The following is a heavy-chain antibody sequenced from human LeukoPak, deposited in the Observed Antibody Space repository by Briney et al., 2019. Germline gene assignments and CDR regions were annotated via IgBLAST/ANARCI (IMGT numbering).Heavy chain of an antibody. Sequence: GESLKISCKGSGYSFSTYWIGWVRQMPGKGLEWMGIIYPGDSDTRYSPSFQGQVTISADKSISTAYLQWSSLKASDTAMYYCARPYGGGMGATIDAFDIWGQGTMVTVSS. J-gene: IGHJ3*02. CDR2: IYPGDSDT. V-gene: IGHV5-51*01. CDR1: GYSFSTYW. D-gene: IGHD1-26*01. CDR3: ARPYGGGMGATIDAFDI.